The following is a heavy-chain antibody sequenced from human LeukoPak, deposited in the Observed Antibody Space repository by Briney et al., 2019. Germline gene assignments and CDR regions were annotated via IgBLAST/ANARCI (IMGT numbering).Heavy chain of an antibody. V-gene: IGHV3-23*01. CDR1: GFVFRTYA. CDR2: ISGSGGST. D-gene: IGHD3-10*01. CDR3: AKDLSLWFGEPNWFDP. J-gene: IGHJ5*02. Sequence: GGSLRLSCTASGFVFRTYAMHWVRQAPGKGLEWVSAISGSGGSTYYADSVKGRLTISRDNSKNTLYLQMNSLRAEDTAVYYCAKDLSLWFGEPNWFDPWGQGTLVTVSS.